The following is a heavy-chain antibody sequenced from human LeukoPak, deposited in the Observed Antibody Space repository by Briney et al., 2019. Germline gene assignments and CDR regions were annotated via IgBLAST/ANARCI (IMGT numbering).Heavy chain of an antibody. J-gene: IGHJ4*02. CDR3: ARHVQVSSVDY. V-gene: IGHV4-34*01. Sequence: SETLSLTCAVYGGSISNKYWSWIRQPPGKGLEWIGEINHSGSTNYNPSLKSRVTISVDTSKNQFSLKLSSVTAADTAVYYCARHVQVSSVDYWGQGTLVTVSS. CDR2: INHSGST. CDR1: GGSISNKY. D-gene: IGHD1-14*01.